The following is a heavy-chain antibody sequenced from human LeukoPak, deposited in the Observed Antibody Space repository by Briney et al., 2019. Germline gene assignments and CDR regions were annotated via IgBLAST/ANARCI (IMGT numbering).Heavy chain of an antibody. Sequence: PSETLSLTCAVYGGSFSGYYWSWIRQPPGKGLEWIGEINHSGSTNYNPSLKSRVTISVDTSKNQFSLKLSSVTAADTAVYYCARVTGDRAYYYYYMDVWGKGTTVTVSS. CDR1: GGSFSGYY. V-gene: IGHV4-34*01. D-gene: IGHD7-27*01. CDR3: ARVTGDRAYYYYYMDV. CDR2: INHSGST. J-gene: IGHJ6*03.